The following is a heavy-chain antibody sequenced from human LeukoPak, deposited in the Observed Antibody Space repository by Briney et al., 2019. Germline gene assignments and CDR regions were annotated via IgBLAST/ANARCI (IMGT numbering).Heavy chain of an antibody. CDR1: GASFSDSY. J-gene: IGHJ4*02. D-gene: IGHD3-16*01. V-gene: IGHV4-34*01. CDR2: INNSGST. Sequence: KSSETLSLTCAVYGASFSDSYRSWIRQSPEKGLEWIGEINNSGSTSYNPSLNSRVIMSVDRSKNQFSLRLTSVTAADTAVYYCARGRYGPRLGNRGQGTLVTVSS. CDR3: ARGRYGPRLGN.